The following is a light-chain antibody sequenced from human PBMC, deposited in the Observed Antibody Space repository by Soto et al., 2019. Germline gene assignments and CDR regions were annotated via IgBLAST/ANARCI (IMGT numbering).Light chain of an antibody. CDR1: QSVSSSS. Sequence: EIVLTQSPGTLSLSPGERATLSCRASQSVSSSSLAWYQQKPGQAPRLLIYGASSRATGIPDRFSGSGSGTDFTLTISRLEPEDFAVFYCQQYVSSPQYTFGQGTKLEIK. CDR3: QQYVSSPQYT. CDR2: GAS. J-gene: IGKJ2*01. V-gene: IGKV3-20*01.